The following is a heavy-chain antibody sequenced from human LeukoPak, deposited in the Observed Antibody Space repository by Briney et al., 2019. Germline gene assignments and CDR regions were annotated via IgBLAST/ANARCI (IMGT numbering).Heavy chain of an antibody. V-gene: IGHV3-23*01. CDR2: ITTTGDTT. CDR3: AKDLRRYYYDSSGYYPFDY. J-gene: IGHJ4*02. Sequence: GGSLRLSCAASGLTFSSCAMNWVRQAPGKGLEWLLHITTTGDTTYCADSVKGRFTISRDNSKNTLYLQMNSLRAEDTAVYYCAKDLRRYYYDSSGYYPFDYWGQGTLVTVSS. CDR1: GLTFSSCA. D-gene: IGHD3-22*01.